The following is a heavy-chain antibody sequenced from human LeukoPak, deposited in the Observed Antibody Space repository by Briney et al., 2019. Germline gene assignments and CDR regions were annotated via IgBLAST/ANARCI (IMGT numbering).Heavy chain of an antibody. J-gene: IGHJ3*02. CDR2: ISAYNGNT. CDR1: GYTFTSYG. Sequence: VASVKVSCKASGYTFTSYGISWVRQAPGQGLEWMGWISAYNGNTNYAQKLQGRVTMTTDTSTSTAYMELRSLRSDDTAVYYCASNILTGYPPQHDAFDIWGQGTMVTVSS. V-gene: IGHV1-18*01. CDR3: ASNILTGYPPQHDAFDI. D-gene: IGHD3-9*01.